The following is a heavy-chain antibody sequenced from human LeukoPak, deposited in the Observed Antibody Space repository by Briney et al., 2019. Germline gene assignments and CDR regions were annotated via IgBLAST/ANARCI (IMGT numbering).Heavy chain of an antibody. V-gene: IGHV3-13*01. CDR3: AIVRGSFDY. J-gene: IGHJ4*02. CDR2: IGTAGDT. D-gene: IGHD3-16*01. CDR1: GFTFSSYD. Sequence: GGSLRLSCAASGFTFSSYDMHWVRQATGKGLEWVSAIGTAGDTYCPGSVKGRFTISRENAKNSLYLQMNSLRAGDTAVYYCAIVRGSFDYWGQGTLVTVSS.